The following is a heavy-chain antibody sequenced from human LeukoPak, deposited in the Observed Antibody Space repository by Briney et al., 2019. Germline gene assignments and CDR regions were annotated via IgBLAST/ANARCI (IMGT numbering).Heavy chain of an antibody. J-gene: IGHJ5*02. CDR1: GGSISSYY. D-gene: IGHD1-26*01. CDR3: ARVGSYSDWFDP. Sequence: SETLSLTCTVSGGSISSYYWSWIRQPPGKGLEWIGYIYYSGSTNYNPSLKSRVTISVDTSKNQFSLKLSSLTAADTAVHYCARVGSYSDWFDPWGQGTLVTVSS. CDR2: IYYSGST. V-gene: IGHV4-59*01.